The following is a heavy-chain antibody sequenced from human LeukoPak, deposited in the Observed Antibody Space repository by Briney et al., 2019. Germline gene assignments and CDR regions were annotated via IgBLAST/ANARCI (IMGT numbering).Heavy chain of an antibody. Sequence: SETLSLTCAVYGGSFSGYYWSWIRQPPGKGLEWIGEINHSGSTNYNPSLKSRVTISVDTSKNQFSLKLSSVTAADTAVYHCARYSSSSGGMDVWGQGTTVTVSS. CDR2: INHSGST. CDR1: GGSFSGYY. V-gene: IGHV4-34*01. J-gene: IGHJ6*02. D-gene: IGHD6-6*01. CDR3: ARYSSSSGGMDV.